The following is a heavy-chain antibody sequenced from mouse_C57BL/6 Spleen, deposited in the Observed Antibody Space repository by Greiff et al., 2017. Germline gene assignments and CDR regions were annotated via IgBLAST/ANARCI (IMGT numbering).Heavy chain of an antibody. D-gene: IGHD1-1*01. J-gene: IGHJ3*01. V-gene: IGHV1-74*01. CDR2: IHPSDSDT. CDR3: AIPNLLLPPAY. Sequence: QVQLQQPGTELVKPGASVKLSCKASGYTFTSYWMHWVKQRPGQGLEWIGRIHPSDSDTNYNQKFKGKATLTVDKSSSPAYMQLSSLTSEDPAVYYCAIPNLLLPPAYWGQGTLVTVSA. CDR1: GYTFTSYW.